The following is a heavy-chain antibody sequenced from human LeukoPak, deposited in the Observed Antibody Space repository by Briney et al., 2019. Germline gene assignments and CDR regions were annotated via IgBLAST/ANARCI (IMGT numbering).Heavy chain of an antibody. D-gene: IGHD4-17*01. J-gene: IGHJ6*03. Sequence: SETLSLTCAVYGGSFSGYYWSWIRQPPGKGLEWIGEINHSGSTNYNPSLKSRVTISVDTSKNQFSLRLNSVTAADTAVYYCARVYPEKWKVRSYYYMDVWGKGTMVTVSS. CDR3: ARVYPEKWKVRSYYYMDV. V-gene: IGHV4-34*01. CDR2: INHSGST. CDR1: GGSFSGYY.